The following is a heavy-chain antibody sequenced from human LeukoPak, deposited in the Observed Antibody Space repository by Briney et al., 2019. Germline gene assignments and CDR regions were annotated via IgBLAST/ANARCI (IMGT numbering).Heavy chain of an antibody. CDR3: AKHGLPLVVISAPLDY. V-gene: IGHV3-73*01. CDR1: GFTFSGSA. CDR2: IRSKVNSYAT. J-gene: IGHJ4*02. Sequence: PGGSLRLSCAASGFTFSGSAMHWVRQASGKGLEWVGRIRSKVNSYATAYAASVKGRFTISRDNPKNTVYLQMNSLRAEDTAVYYCAKHGLPLVVISAPLDYWGQGTLVTVAS. D-gene: IGHD2-15*01.